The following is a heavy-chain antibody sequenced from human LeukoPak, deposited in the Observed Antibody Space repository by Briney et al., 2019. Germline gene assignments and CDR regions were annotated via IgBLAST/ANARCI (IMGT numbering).Heavy chain of an antibody. Sequence: PGGSLRLSCAASGFTFSSYGMSWVRQAPGKGLEWVSAISGSGGSTYYADSVKGRFTISRDNSKNTPYLQMNSLRAEDTAVYYCAKEGVLLWFGESDAFDIWGQGTMVTVSS. J-gene: IGHJ3*02. V-gene: IGHV3-23*01. CDR1: GFTFSSYG. D-gene: IGHD3-10*01. CDR2: ISGSGGST. CDR3: AKEGVLLWFGESDAFDI.